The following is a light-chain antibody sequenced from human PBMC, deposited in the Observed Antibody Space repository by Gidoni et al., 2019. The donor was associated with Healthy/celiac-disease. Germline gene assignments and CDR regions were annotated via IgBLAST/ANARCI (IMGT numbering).Light chain of an antibody. CDR2: GAS. J-gene: IGKJ4*01. CDR1: QSVSSSY. V-gene: IGKV3-20*01. Sequence: EMVWTQSPGTLALSPGERASLSCRASQSVSSSYLAWYQQKPGQAPRLLIYGASSRATGIPDRFSGSGSGPVFTLTISRLEPEDFAVYYCQQYGSSTGLTFGGGTKVEIK. CDR3: QQYGSSTGLT.